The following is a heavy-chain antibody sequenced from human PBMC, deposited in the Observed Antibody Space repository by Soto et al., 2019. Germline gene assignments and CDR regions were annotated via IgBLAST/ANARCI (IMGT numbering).Heavy chain of an antibody. D-gene: IGHD4-17*01. Sequence: QVQLQESGPGLVKPSGTLSLTCAVSGDSISSSDRWTWVRQPPGKGLEWIGEIYHSGSANYSPSLTSRVTISIDKSKNQFSLKLTSVTAADTAVYYCAKVNGLRAFDIWGQGTMVTVSS. CDR1: GDSISSSDR. V-gene: IGHV4-4*02. CDR2: IYHSGSA. J-gene: IGHJ3*02. CDR3: AKVNGLRAFDI.